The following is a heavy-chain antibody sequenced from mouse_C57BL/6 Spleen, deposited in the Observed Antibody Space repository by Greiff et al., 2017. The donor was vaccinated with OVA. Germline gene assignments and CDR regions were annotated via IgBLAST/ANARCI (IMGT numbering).Heavy chain of an antibody. J-gene: IGHJ4*01. D-gene: IGHD2-4*01. Sequence: VKLMESGPGLVAPSQSLSITCTVSGFSLTSYGVDWVRQSPGKGLEWLGVIWGVGSTNSNSALKSRLSISKDNSKSQVFLKMNSLQTDDTAMYYCASRDYDNYAMDYWGQGTSVTVSS. CDR3: ASRDYDNYAMDY. CDR2: IWGVGST. V-gene: IGHV2-6*01. CDR1: GFSLTSYG.